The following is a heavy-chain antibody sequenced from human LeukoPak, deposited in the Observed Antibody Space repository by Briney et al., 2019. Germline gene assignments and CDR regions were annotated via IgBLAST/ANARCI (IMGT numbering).Heavy chain of an antibody. CDR3: ARRVHKDYYFDY. D-gene: IGHD3/OR15-3a*01. CDR1: GGSISSSSYY. Sequence: SETLSLTCTVSGGSISSSSYYWGWIRQPPGKGLEWIGSIYYSGSTYYNPSLKSRVTISVDTSKNQFSLKLSSVTAADTAVYYCARRVHKDYYFDYWGQGTLVTVSS. J-gene: IGHJ4*02. CDR2: IYYSGST. V-gene: IGHV4-39*01.